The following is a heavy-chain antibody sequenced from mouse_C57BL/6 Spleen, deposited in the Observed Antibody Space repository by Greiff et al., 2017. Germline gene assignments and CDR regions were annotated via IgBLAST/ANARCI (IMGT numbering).Heavy chain of an antibody. CDR3: ARLLGTFDY. CDR1: GYTFTSYW. V-gene: IGHV1-61*01. D-gene: IGHD3-3*01. J-gene: IGHJ2*01. CDR2: IYPSDSET. Sequence: QVQLKQPGAELVRPGSSVKLSCKASGYTFTSYWMDWVKQRPGQGLEWIGNIYPSDSETHYNQKFKDKATLTVDKSSSTAYMQLSSLTSEDSAVYYCARLLGTFDYWGQGTTLTVSS.